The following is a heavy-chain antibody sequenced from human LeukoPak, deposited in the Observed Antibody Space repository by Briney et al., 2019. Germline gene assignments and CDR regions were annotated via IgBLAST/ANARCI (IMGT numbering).Heavy chain of an antibody. CDR2: IYPGDSDT. D-gene: IGHD6-19*01. CDR1: GYSFINYW. V-gene: IGHV5-51*01. CDR3: ARLSQQWLTIDY. J-gene: IGHJ4*02. Sequence: GESLKISCKGSGYSFINYWIAWVRQMPGKGLEWMGIIYPGDSDTRYSPSFQGQVTISADKSISTAYLQWSSLKASDTAMYYCARLSQQWLTIDYWGQGTLVTVSS.